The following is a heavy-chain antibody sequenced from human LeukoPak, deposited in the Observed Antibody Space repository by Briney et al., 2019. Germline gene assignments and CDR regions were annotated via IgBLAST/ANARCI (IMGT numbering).Heavy chain of an antibody. V-gene: IGHV4-59*01. CDR1: GGSTSSYY. J-gene: IGHJ4*02. Sequence: SETLSLTCTVSGGSTSSYYWSWIRQPPGKGLEWIGYIYYSGSTNYNPSLKSRVTISVDTSKNQYSLKLSSVTAADTAVYYCARVGWYSSSPNYFDYWGQGTLVTVSS. D-gene: IGHD6-6*01. CDR3: ARVGWYSSSPNYFDY. CDR2: IYYSGST.